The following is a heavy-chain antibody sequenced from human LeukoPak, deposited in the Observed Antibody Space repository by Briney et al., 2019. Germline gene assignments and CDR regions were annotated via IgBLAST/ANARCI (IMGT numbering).Heavy chain of an antibody. J-gene: IGHJ4*02. D-gene: IGHD3-3*01. CDR1: GGSFSGYY. CDR3: ARGHQRSITIFGVVTQYYFDY. CDR2: INHSGST. V-gene: IGHV4-34*01. Sequence: PSETLSLTCAVYGGSFSGYYWSWIRQPPGKGLEWIGEINHSGSTNYNPSLKSRVTISVDTSKNQFSLKLSSVTAADTAVYYCARGHQRSITIFGVVTQYYFDYWAREPWSPSPQ.